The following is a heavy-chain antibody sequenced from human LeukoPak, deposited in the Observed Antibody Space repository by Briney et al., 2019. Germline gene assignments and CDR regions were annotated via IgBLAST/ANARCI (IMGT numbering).Heavy chain of an antibody. CDR3: AREVTRGALDI. V-gene: IGHV6-1*01. Sequence: SQTLSLTCAISGDSVSRNTAAWNWIGQTPSRGLEWLGRTYYRSKWYSNYAISMKSRITINSDSSKNQFSLQLNSVTPEDTALYYCAREVTRGALDIWGQGTMVTVS. CDR2: TYYRSKWYS. CDR1: GDSVSRNTAA. J-gene: IGHJ3*02. D-gene: IGHD2-21*02.